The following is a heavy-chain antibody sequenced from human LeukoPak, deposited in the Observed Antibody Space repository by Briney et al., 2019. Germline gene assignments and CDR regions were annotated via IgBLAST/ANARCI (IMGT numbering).Heavy chain of an antibody. V-gene: IGHV3-66*01. Sequence: GGSLRLSCAASGFTVSSNYMSWVRQAPGKGLDWVSVIYSGGSTYYADSVKGRFTISRDNSKNTLYLQMNSLRAEDTAVYYCARPTLRAAYYYGMDVWGQGTTVTVSS. CDR2: IYSGGST. D-gene: IGHD4-17*01. J-gene: IGHJ6*02. CDR1: GFTVSSNY. CDR3: ARPTLRAAYYYGMDV.